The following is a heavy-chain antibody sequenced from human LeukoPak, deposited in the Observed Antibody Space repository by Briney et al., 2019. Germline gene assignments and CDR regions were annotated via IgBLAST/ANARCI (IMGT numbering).Heavy chain of an antibody. V-gene: IGHV1-2*06. CDR1: GYTFTVYY. Sequence: ASVTVSCTASGYTFTVYYMRWVRQAPGQGLEWMGRINPNSGGTNYAQKFQGRVTMTRDTSISTAYMELSRLRSDDTAVYYCARAEAAGSFGYWGQGTLVTVSS. J-gene: IGHJ4*02. CDR3: ARAEAAGSFGY. CDR2: INPNSGGT. D-gene: IGHD6-13*01.